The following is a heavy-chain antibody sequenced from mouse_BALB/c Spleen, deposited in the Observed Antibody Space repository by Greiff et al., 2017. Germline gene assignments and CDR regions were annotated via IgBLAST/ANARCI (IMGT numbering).Heavy chain of an antibody. Sequence: EVKLMESGGDLVKPGGSLKLSCAASGFTFSSYGMSWVRQTPDKRLEWVATISSGGSYTYYPDSVKGRFTISRDNAKNTLYLQMSSLKSEDTAMYYCARGTTVVANYAMDYWGQGTSVTVSS. J-gene: IGHJ4*01. D-gene: IGHD1-1*01. V-gene: IGHV5-6*01. CDR3: ARGTTVVANYAMDY. CDR2: ISSGGSYT. CDR1: GFTFSSYG.